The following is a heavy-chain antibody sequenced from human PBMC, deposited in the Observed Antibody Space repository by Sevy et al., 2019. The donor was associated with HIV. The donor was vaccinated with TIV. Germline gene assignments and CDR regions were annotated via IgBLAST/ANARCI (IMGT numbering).Heavy chain of an antibody. D-gene: IGHD2-15*01. CDR2: IKQDGSEN. CDR3: ARDMGDCSGGSCYTWDYYGMDV. V-gene: IGHV3-7*03. CDR1: GFIFSRYW. J-gene: IGHJ6*02. Sequence: GGSLRLSCAASGFIFSRYWMTWVRQAPGKGLEWVANIKQDGSENYYVDSVKGRFTMSRDNAKNSLYLQMNSLRAEDTAVYYCARDMGDCSGGSCYTWDYYGMDVWGQGTTVTVSS.